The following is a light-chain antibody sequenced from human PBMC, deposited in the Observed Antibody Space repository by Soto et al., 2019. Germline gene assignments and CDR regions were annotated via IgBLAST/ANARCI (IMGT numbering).Light chain of an antibody. Sequence: DIVMTQSPDSLTVSLGERATINCKSSQSVFYDSKKKNYLTWYQVKPGQPPKLLFYRASTRASGVPDRFSGSGSGTDFTLTISSLQAEDVAFYYCQQYYTTPRTFGQGTKVEIK. V-gene: IGKV4-1*01. CDR3: QQYYTTPRT. J-gene: IGKJ1*01. CDR1: QSVFYDSKKKNY. CDR2: RAS.